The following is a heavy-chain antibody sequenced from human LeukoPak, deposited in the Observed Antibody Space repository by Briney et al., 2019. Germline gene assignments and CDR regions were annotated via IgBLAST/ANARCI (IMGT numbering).Heavy chain of an antibody. D-gene: IGHD3-9*01. CDR3: ARQETYYDILTGYSNYWYFDL. Sequence: SETLSLTCGVYGGSFTGYYWSWIRQPPGKGLEWIGEINHSGSTNYNPSLKSRATISIDTSRDQFSLKLSSVTAADTAVYYCARQETYYDILTGYSNYWYFDLWGRGTLVTVSS. CDR2: INHSGST. J-gene: IGHJ2*01. V-gene: IGHV4-34*01. CDR1: GGSFTGYY.